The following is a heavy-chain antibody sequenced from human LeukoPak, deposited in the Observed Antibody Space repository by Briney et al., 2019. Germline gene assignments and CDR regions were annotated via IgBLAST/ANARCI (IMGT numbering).Heavy chain of an antibody. J-gene: IGHJ4*02. CDR2: IYSGGNT. CDR3: GRKSDSLMVRGGDC. V-gene: IGHV3-66*01. D-gene: IGHD3-10*01. CDR1: GFTVSNNF. Sequence: QSGGSLRLSCAASGFTVSNNFMTWVRQAPGKGPECVSVIYSGGNTYYADSVKGRFTISRDNSKNTLYLQMNSLRAEDTAVYYCGRKSDSLMVRGGDCWGQGALVTVSS.